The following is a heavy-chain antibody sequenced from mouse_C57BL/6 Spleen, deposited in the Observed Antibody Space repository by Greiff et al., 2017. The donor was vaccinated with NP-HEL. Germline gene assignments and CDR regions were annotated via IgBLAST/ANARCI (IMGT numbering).Heavy chain of an antibody. J-gene: IGHJ4*01. Sequence: QVQLQQPGAELVKPGASVKLSCKASGYTFTSYWMHWVKQRPGQGLEWIGMIHPNSGSTNYNEKFKSKVTLTVDKSSSTAYMQLSSLTSEDSAVYYCESRDSSGQYYYAMGCWGKGASVTVSS. D-gene: IGHD3-3*01. CDR2: IHPNSGST. CDR1: GYTFTSYW. CDR3: ESRDSSGQYYYAMGC. V-gene: IGHV1-64*01.